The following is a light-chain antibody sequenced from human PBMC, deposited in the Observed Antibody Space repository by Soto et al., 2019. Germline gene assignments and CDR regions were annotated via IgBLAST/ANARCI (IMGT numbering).Light chain of an antibody. CDR1: TSNIGRNY. CDR2: RDT. CDR3: AAWDASLSAWV. V-gene: IGLV1-47*01. J-gene: IGLJ3*02. Sequence: QSVLTQPPSASATPGQRVSISCSGSTSNIGRNYVYWYQQLPGTAPKLLISRDTQRPSGVPDRFSGSKSGTPASLAISGLRSDDEADYYCAAWDASLSAWVFGGGTKLTVL.